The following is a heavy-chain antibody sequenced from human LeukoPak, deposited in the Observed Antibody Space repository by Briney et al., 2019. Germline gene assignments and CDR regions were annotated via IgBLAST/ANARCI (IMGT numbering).Heavy chain of an antibody. V-gene: IGHV4-59*01. Sequence: SSETLSLTCTVSGGSISSYYWSWIRQPPGKGLEWIGYIYYSGSTNYNPSLKSRVTISVDTSKNQFSLKLSSVTAADTAVYYCARSLDYYYYGMDVWGQGTTVTVSS. CDR1: GGSISSYY. CDR2: IYYSGST. CDR3: ARSLDYYYYGMDV. J-gene: IGHJ6*02.